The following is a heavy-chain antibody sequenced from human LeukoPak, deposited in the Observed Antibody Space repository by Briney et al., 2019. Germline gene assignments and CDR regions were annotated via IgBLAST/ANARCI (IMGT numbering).Heavy chain of an antibody. CDR1: GFTISSYY. Sequence: GGSLRLSCAASGFTISSYYMSWVRQAPGKGLEWVANIKQDGREKYYVDSVKGRFTISRDNAKNSLYLQMNSLRAEDTAVYYCARDMVRGVAEIDYWGQGTLVTVST. CDR2: IKQDGREK. CDR3: ARDMVRGVAEIDY. J-gene: IGHJ4*02. D-gene: IGHD3-10*01. V-gene: IGHV3-7*05.